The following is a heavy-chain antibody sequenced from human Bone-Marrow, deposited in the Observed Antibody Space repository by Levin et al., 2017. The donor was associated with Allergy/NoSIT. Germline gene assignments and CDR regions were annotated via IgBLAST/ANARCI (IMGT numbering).Heavy chain of an antibody. CDR3: ARGGYCRGSTCYSLYY. J-gene: IGHJ4*02. V-gene: IGHV3-7*04. Sequence: GGSLRLSCVASGFTFSDYWMSWVRQAPGKGLEWVANIKEDGTEKYYVDSVKGRFIISRDNVKNSLFLQMNSLTVEDTAVYYCARGGYCRGSTCYSLYYWGQGTLVPVSS. D-gene: IGHD2-15*01. CDR2: IKEDGTEK. CDR1: GFTFSDYW.